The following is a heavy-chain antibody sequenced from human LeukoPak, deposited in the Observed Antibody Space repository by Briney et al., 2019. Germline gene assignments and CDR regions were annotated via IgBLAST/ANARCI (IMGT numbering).Heavy chain of an antibody. CDR2: INHSGST. CDR3: ARIRVAYYDFWSGYYFTYLYYFDY. D-gene: IGHD3-3*01. Sequence: SETLSLTCAVYGGSFSDYYWSWIRQPPGKGLEWIGEINHSGSTNYNPSLKSRVTISVDTSKNQFSLKLSSVTAADTAVYYCARIRVAYYDFWSGYYFTYLYYFDYWSQGTLVTVSS. V-gene: IGHV4-34*01. CDR1: GGSFSDYY. J-gene: IGHJ4*02.